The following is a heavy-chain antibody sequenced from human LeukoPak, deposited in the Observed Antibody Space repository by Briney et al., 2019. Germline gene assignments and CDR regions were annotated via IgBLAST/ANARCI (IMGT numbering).Heavy chain of an antibody. CDR1: GYTFTSYG. J-gene: IGHJ4*02. Sequence: ASVKVSCKASGYTFTSYGISWVRQAPGQGLEWMGWISAYNGNTNYAQKLQGRVTMTTDTSTSTAYMELRSLRSDDTAVYYCARDRDLTYYYDSSGYYYPGFDYWGQGTLVTVSS. CDR3: ARDRDLTYYYDSSGYYYPGFDY. D-gene: IGHD3-22*01. V-gene: IGHV1-18*01. CDR2: ISAYNGNT.